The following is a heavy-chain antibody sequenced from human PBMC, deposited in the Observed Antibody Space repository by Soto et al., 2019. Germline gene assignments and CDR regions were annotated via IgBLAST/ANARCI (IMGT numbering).Heavy chain of an antibody. CDR1: GGSVSSGSYY. CDR2: IYYSGST. CDR3: ARSLLNGDGFDY. J-gene: IGHJ4*02. V-gene: IGHV4-61*01. D-gene: IGHD4-17*01. Sequence: PSETLSLTCTVSGGSVSSGSYYWSWIRQPPGKGLEWIGYIYYSGSTNYNPSLKSRVTISVDTSKNQFSLKLSSVTAADTAVYYCARSLLNGDGFDYWGQGTLVTVSS.